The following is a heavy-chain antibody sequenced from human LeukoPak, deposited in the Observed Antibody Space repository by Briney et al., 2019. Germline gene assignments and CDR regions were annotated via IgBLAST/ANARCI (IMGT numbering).Heavy chain of an antibody. D-gene: IGHD1-26*01. CDR2: VIPILGTP. J-gene: IGHJ5*02. CDR3: ARDIVGATTTWFDP. Sequence: SVKVSCKASGDTFSTYTVTWVRQAPGQGLEWMGGVIPILGTPNYAQKFQGRVTITADESTSTAYMELSSLRSEDTAVYYCARDIVGATTTWFDPWGQGTLVTVSS. CDR1: GDTFSTYT. V-gene: IGHV1-69*13.